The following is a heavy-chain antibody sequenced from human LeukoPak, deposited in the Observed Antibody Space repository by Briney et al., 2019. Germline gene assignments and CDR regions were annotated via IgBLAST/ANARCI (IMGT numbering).Heavy chain of an antibody. D-gene: IGHD6-19*01. Sequence: PSQTLSLTCTVSGDSISSGSYYWSWIRQPAGKGLEWIGRIYTSGSTNYNPSLKSRVTISVDTSKNQFSLKLNSVTAADTAVYYCARGTLGSGWHPNYYYFHMDVWGKGTTVTISS. CDR3: ARGTLGSGWHPNYYYFHMDV. J-gene: IGHJ6*03. V-gene: IGHV4-61*02. CDR1: GDSISSGSYY. CDR2: IYTSGST.